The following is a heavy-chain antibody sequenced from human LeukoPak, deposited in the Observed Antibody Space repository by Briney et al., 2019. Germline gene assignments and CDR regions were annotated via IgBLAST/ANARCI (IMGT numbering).Heavy chain of an antibody. V-gene: IGHV3-23*01. CDR1: GFTFSSYA. J-gene: IGHJ4*02. Sequence: SGGSLRLSCAASGFTFSSYAMSWVRQAPGKGLEWVSAISGSGGSTYYADSVKGRFTISRDNSKNTLYLQMNSLRAEDTAVYYCAKDLGRDIVVVVAAMVSDYWGQGTLVTVSS. CDR3: AKDLGRDIVVVVAAMVSDY. CDR2: ISGSGGST. D-gene: IGHD2-15*01.